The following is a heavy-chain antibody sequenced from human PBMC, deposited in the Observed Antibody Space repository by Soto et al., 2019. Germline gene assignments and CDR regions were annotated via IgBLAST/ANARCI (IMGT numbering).Heavy chain of an antibody. J-gene: IGHJ4*02. Sequence: GASVEVSCKASGYTFTSYGISRVRHAPGQELEWMGWISAYNGNTNYAQKRQGRVTMTTDTSTSTAYMELRSLRSDDTAVYYCARDGDSAPYSSSWYGVDYWGQGTLVTVSS. CDR2: ISAYNGNT. CDR3: ARDGDSAPYSSSWYGVDY. V-gene: IGHV1-18*04. D-gene: IGHD6-13*01. CDR1: GYTFTSYG.